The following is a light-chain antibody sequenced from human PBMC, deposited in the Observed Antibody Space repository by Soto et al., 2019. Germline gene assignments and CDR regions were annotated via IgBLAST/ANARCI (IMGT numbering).Light chain of an antibody. J-gene: IGKJ1*01. Sequence: ILMTQTPLSLSIIPGQTSSMSCKSSQSLLHSDGKTYFYWYVQKAGQAPQPLIYEVSNRFSGVPERFSGSGSRTDFTLKISRVEADDVGIYYCMQAIDIPWTFGQGTKVDI. CDR2: EVS. CDR1: QSLLHSDGKTY. V-gene: IGKV2-29*03. CDR3: MQAIDIPWT.